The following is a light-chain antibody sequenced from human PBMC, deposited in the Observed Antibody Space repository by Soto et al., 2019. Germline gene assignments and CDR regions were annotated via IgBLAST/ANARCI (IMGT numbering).Light chain of an antibody. CDR3: QQYGSSLLFT. CDR2: GAS. J-gene: IGKJ3*01. CDR1: KSVSSIY. Sequence: EIVLTQSPGTLSLSPGERATLSCRASKSVSSIYLAWYQQKPGQAPRLLIYGASSRATGIPDRFSGSGSGIDFTLTISRLEPEDFAVYYCQQYGSSLLFTFGPGTKVDI. V-gene: IGKV3-20*01.